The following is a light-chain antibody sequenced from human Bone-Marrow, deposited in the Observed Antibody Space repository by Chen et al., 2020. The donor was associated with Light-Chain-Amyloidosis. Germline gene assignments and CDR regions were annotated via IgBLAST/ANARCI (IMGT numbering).Light chain of an antibody. CDR2: KDT. V-gene: IGLV3-27*01. Sequence: SFELTQPSSVSVSPGQTARITCSGDILAKKYARWFQQRPGQAPMLLIFKDTERPSGNPERFSGSSSGTTVTLTIGGAQIDDEGDYYCYSATDNYYVFGGGTKLTVL. J-gene: IGLJ3*02. CDR3: YSATDNYYV. CDR1: ILAKKY.